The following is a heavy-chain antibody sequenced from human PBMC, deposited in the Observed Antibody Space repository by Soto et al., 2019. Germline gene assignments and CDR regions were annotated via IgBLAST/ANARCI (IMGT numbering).Heavy chain of an antibody. J-gene: IGHJ6*02. D-gene: IGHD3-16*01. CDR3: ARHNGPLYVGYYYDMDV. Sequence: PSETLSLTCTVSGGSISSSSYYWGWIRQPPGKGLEWIGSIYYSGYTYYNTSLKSRVTISVDPSKNQNSMKMNYVTAAVTAVYYCARHNGPLYVGYYYDMDVWGQGTTVTVS. CDR1: GGSISSSSYY. CDR2: IYYSGYT. V-gene: IGHV4-39*01.